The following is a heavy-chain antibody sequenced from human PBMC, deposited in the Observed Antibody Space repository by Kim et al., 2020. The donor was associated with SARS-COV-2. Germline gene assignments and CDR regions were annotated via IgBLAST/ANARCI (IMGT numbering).Heavy chain of an antibody. J-gene: IGHJ6*02. CDR3: ARDRVRDCSSTSCYKYYYGMDV. V-gene: IGHV4-34*01. CDR2: INHSGST. CDR1: GGSFSGYY. Sequence: SETLSLTCAVYGGSFSGYYWSWIRQPPGKGLEWIGEINHSGSTNYNPSLKSRVTISVDTSKNQFSLKLSSVTAADTAVYYCARDRVRDCSSTSCYKYYYGMDVWGQGTTVTVSS. D-gene: IGHD2-2*02.